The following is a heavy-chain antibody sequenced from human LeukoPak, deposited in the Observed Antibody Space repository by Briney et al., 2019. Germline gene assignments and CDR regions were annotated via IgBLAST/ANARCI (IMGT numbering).Heavy chain of an antibody. Sequence: GASVKVSCKASGGTFSSYAISWVRQAPGQGLEWMGRIIPILGIANYAQKFQGRVTITADKSTSTAYMELSSLRSEDTAVYYCARDRSNYYGSGSPEGDDYWGQGTLVTVSS. CDR1: GGTFSSYA. D-gene: IGHD3-10*01. CDR2: IIPILGIA. CDR3: ARDRSNYYGSGSPEGDDY. J-gene: IGHJ4*02. V-gene: IGHV1-69*04.